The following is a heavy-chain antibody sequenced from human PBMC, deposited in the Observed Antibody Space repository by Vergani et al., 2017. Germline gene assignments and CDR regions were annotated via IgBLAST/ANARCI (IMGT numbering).Heavy chain of an antibody. V-gene: IGHV3-23*01. CDR2: ISGRGGST. CDR1: GFTFSSYA. Sequence: EVQLLESGGGLVQPGGSLRLSCAASGFTFSSYAMSWVRQAPGKGLEWVSAISGRGGSTYYADSVKGRFTISRDNSKNTLYLQMNSLRAEDTAVYYCAKHPPPDTYYYDSSGYPTGDYWGQGTLVTVSS. J-gene: IGHJ4*02. D-gene: IGHD3-22*01. CDR3: AKHPPPDTYYYDSSGYPTGDY.